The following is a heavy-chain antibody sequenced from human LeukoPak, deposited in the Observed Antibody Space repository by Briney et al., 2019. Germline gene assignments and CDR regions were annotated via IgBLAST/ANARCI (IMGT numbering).Heavy chain of an antibody. D-gene: IGHD7-27*01. Sequence: GGSLRLSCAASGFTFSSYSMNWVRQAPGKGLEWVSSISSSSSYIYYADSVKGRFTISRDNAKNSLYLQMNSLRAEDTAVYYCARVNKLGAWYYFDYWGQGTLVTVSS. CDR2: ISSSSSYI. J-gene: IGHJ4*02. V-gene: IGHV3-21*01. CDR3: ARVNKLGAWYYFDY. CDR1: GFTFSSYS.